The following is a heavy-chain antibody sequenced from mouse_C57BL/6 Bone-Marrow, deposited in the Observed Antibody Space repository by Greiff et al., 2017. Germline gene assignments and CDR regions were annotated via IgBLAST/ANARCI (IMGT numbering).Heavy chain of an antibody. D-gene: IGHD3-3*01. J-gene: IGHJ4*01. V-gene: IGHV1-85*01. CDR3: ARAGTGYAMDD. Sequence: VQLQQSGPELVKPGASVKLSCKASGYTFTSYDIHWVKQRPGQGLEWIGWIDPRDGSTKYNEKFKGKATLTVDTSSSTAYMELRSLTSEDSAVYFCARAGTGYAMDDGGQGTSVTVSS. CDR1: GYTFTSYD. CDR2: IDPRDGST.